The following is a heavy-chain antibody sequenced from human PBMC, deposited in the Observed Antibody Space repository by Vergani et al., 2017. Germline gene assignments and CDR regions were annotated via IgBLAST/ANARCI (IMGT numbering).Heavy chain of an antibody. D-gene: IGHD3-3*01. Sequence: QVQLQESGPGLVKPSQTLSLTCTVSGGSISSYYWSWIRQPPGKGLEWIGYIYYSGSTNYNPSPKSRVTISVDTSKNQFSLKLSSVNAADTAVYYCARVTPEYYDFWSGYRAYGMDVWGQGTTVTVSS. CDR3: ARVTPEYYDFWSGYRAYGMDV. CDR2: IYYSGST. V-gene: IGHV4-59*01. J-gene: IGHJ6*02. CDR1: GGSISSYY.